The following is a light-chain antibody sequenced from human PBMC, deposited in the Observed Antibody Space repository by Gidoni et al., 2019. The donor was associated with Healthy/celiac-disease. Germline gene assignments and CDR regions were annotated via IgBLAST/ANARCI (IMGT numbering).Light chain of an antibody. J-gene: IGKJ2*01. CDR3: QQYGSSSYT. Sequence: ELVLTQSPGTLSLSPGERATLSCRASHSVSSSYLAWYQQKPGQAPRLLIYGASSRATGIPDRFSGSGSGTDFTLTISRLEPEDFAVYYCQQYGSSSYTFGQGTKLEIK. CDR1: HSVSSSY. CDR2: GAS. V-gene: IGKV3-20*01.